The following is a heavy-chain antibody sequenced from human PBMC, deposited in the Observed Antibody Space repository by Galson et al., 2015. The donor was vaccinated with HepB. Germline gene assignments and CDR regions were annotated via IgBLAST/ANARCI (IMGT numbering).Heavy chain of an antibody. CDR2: INPNSGGT. CDR3: ARDHGGTVAANGVDY. Sequence: SVKVSCKASGYTFTGYYMHWVRQAPGQGLEWMGRINPNSGGTNYAQKFQGRVTMTRDTSISTAYMELSRLRSDDAAVYYCARDHGGTVAANGVDYWGQGTLVTVSS. V-gene: IGHV1-2*06. J-gene: IGHJ4*02. CDR1: GYTFTGYY. D-gene: IGHD6-19*01.